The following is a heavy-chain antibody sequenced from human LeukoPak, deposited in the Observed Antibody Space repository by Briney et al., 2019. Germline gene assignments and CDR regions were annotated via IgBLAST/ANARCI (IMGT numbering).Heavy chain of an antibody. D-gene: IGHD2-21*01. CDR1: GYSFISYW. CDR2: ISAYNGNT. Sequence: GESLKISCKGSGYSFISYWIGWVRQAPGQGLEWMGWISAYNGNTNYAQKLQGRVTMTTDTSTSTAYMELRSLRSDDTAVYYCAASSTYYYYYGMDVWGQGTTVTVSS. CDR3: AASSTYYYYYGMDV. J-gene: IGHJ6*02. V-gene: IGHV1-18*04.